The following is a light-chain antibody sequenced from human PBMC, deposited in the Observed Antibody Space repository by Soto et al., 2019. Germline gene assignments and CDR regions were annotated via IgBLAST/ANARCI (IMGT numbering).Light chain of an antibody. Sequence: QSALTQPASVSGSPGQSITISCTGTSSDVGGYNYVSWYQQHPGKAPKLMIYEVSNRPSGVSNSFSGSKSGNTASLTISGLHAEDEADYYCSSYTSSSTLVFGTGTKVTVL. CDR2: EVS. CDR3: SSYTSSSTLV. J-gene: IGLJ1*01. V-gene: IGLV2-14*01. CDR1: SSDVGGYNY.